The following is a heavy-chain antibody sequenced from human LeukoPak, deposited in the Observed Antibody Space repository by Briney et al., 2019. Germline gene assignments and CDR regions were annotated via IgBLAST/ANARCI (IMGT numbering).Heavy chain of an antibody. V-gene: IGHV4-34*01. CDR1: GGSFSGYY. CDR2: INHSGST. CDR3: ARGSGRYYYYYYGMDV. D-gene: IGHD7-27*01. Sequence: SETLSLTCAVYGGSFSGYYWSWIRQPPGKGLEWVGEINHSGSTNYNPSLKSRVTISVDTSKNQFSLKLSSVTAANTAVYYCARGSGRYYYYYYGMDVWGQGTTVTASS. J-gene: IGHJ6*02.